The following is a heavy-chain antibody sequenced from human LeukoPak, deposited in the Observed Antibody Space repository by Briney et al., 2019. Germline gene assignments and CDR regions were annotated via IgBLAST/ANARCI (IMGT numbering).Heavy chain of an antibody. CDR2: IYYSGST. CDR3: ARHKHDSSGYFPPNWFDP. J-gene: IGHJ5*02. V-gene: IGHV4-39*01. Sequence: PSETLSLTCTVSGPSISSSSDDWGRLREPPGKGLERIGRIYYSGSTYYNPSLKSRVTISVDTSKNQFSLKLSPVTAADTAVYYCARHKHDSSGYFPPNWFDPWGQGTLVTVSS. D-gene: IGHD3-22*01. CDR1: GPSISSSSDD.